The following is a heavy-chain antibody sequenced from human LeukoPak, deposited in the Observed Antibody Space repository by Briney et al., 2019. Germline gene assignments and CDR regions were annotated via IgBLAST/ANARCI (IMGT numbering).Heavy chain of an antibody. CDR1: GGSISSRNW. Sequence: SGTLSLTCAVSGGSISSRNWWSWVRQPPGKGLEWIGEIYHSGRTNYKPSLKSRVTISVDKSKNQFSLKLSSVTAADTAVYYCAGVSVAGSFDYWGQGTLVTVSS. V-gene: IGHV4-4*02. CDR2: IYHSGRT. D-gene: IGHD6-19*01. CDR3: AGVSVAGSFDY. J-gene: IGHJ4*02.